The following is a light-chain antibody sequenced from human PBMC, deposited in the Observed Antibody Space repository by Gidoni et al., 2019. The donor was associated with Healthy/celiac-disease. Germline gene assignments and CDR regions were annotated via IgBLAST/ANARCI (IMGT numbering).Light chain of an antibody. Sequence: DIQMTQSPSSLSASVGDRGTITCQASQDISNYLSWYQQKPGKAPKLLIYDASNLETGVPSRFSGSVSGTDFTFTISSLQPEDIATYYCQQYDNLLSLTFGGGTKVEIK. CDR2: DAS. CDR1: QDISNY. V-gene: IGKV1-33*01. J-gene: IGKJ4*01. CDR3: QQYDNLLSLT.